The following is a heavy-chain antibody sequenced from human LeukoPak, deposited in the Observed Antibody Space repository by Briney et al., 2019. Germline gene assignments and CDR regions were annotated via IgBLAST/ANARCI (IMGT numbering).Heavy chain of an antibody. CDR3: ARRLSTRSYYLDD. V-gene: IGHV4-39*01. J-gene: IGHJ4*02. CDR2: IYYSGTT. Sequence: SETLSLTCTVSGGSISISSDYWGWIRQPPGKGLEWIGDIYYSGTTNYNPSLKSRATMSVDTSNNQFSLKLDSATAADTAVYYCARRLSTRSYYLDDWGQGTLVTVSS. D-gene: IGHD2/OR15-2a*01. CDR1: GGSISISSDY.